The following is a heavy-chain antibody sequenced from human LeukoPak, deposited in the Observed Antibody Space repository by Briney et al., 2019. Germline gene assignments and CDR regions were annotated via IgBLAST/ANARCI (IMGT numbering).Heavy chain of an antibody. J-gene: IGHJ4*02. CDR2: INRDGSST. CDR1: GFTFSSYW. D-gene: IGHD6-19*01. Sequence: GGSLRLSCAASGFTFSSYWMHWVRQAPGKGLVWVSRINRDGSSTSYADSVKGRFTISRDNAKNTLYLQMNSLRAEDTAVYYCARALTVADYYFDYWGQGTLVTVSS. V-gene: IGHV3-74*01. CDR3: ARALTVADYYFDY.